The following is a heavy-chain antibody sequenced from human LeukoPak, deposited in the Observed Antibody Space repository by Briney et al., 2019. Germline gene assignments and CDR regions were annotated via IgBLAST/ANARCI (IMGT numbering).Heavy chain of an antibody. J-gene: IGHJ4*02. D-gene: IGHD6-13*01. Sequence: SSETLSLTCAVYGGSFSGYYWSWIRQPPGKGLEWIGEINHSGSTNYNPSLKSRVTISVDTSKNQFSLKQSSVTAADTAVYYCARVRRVGSSLRFDYWGQGTLVTVSS. CDR3: ARVRRVGSSLRFDY. CDR2: INHSGST. CDR1: GGSFSGYY. V-gene: IGHV4-34*01.